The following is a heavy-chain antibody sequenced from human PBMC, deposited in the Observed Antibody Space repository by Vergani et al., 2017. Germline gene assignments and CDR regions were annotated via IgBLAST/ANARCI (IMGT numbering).Heavy chain of an antibody. V-gene: IGHV1-18*04. D-gene: IGHD3-10*01. CDR1: GYTFTSYG. J-gene: IGHJ4*02. CDR2: ISAYNGNT. Sequence: QVQLVQSGAEVKKPGESLKISCKGSGYTFTSYGISWVRQAPGQGLEWMGWISAYNGNTNYAQKLQGRVTMTTDTSTSTAYMELRSLRSDDTAVYYCARDYTYYYGSGSLRNFDYWGQGTLVTVSS. CDR3: ARDYTYYYGSGSLRNFDY.